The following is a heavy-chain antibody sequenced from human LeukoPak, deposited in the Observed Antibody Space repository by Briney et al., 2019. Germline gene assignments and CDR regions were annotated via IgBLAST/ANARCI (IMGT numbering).Heavy chain of an antibody. CDR1: GFTFSSYA. CDR2: ISGSGGST. CDR3: ANSGEDSSSWYWSRNWFDP. J-gene: IGHJ5*02. V-gene: IGHV3-23*01. D-gene: IGHD6-13*01. Sequence: GGSLRLSCAASGFTFSSYAMSWVRQAPGKGLEWVSAISGSGGSTYYADSVKGRFTISRDNSKNTLYLQMNGLRAEDTAVYYCANSGEDSSSWYWSRNWFDPWGQGTLVTVSS.